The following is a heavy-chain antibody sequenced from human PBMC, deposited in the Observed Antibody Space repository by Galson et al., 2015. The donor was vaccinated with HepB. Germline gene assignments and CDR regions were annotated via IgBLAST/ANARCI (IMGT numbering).Heavy chain of an antibody. D-gene: IGHD3/OR15-3a*01. J-gene: IGHJ6*02. Sequence: SLRLSCAASGFSFSTDDMHWVRQAPGKGLEWVTFIRSDGRTIYYADSVKGRFTISRDNSKNAVYLQMNSLRAEDTAIYYCARKSPVAWTAMDVWGQGTTVIVSS. V-gene: IGHV3-30*02. CDR2: IRSDGRTI. CDR3: ARKSPVAWTAMDV. CDR1: GFSFSTDD.